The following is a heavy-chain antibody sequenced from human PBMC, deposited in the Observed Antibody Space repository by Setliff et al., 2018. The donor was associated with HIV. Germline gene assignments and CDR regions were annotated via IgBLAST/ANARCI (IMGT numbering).Heavy chain of an antibody. J-gene: IGHJ4*01. CDR3: ARGRRRSSTPYYFDY. V-gene: IGHV4-59*11. CDR1: NDSINYQY. CDR2: IYYSGNT. Sequence: SETLSLTCTVSNDSINYQYWAWIRQPPGKGLEWIGSIYYSGNTNYNPSLKRRVTKAIDTSKSQFSLKLTSVSAADTAMYYCARGRRRSSTPYYFDYWGHGTLVTVSS.